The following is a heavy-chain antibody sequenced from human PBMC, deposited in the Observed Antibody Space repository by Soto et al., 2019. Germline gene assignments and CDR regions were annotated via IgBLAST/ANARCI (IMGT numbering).Heavy chain of an antibody. CDR3: ARSYYDSSGFSNDAFDI. J-gene: IGHJ3*02. D-gene: IGHD3-22*01. CDR2: INPNSGGT. CDR1: GYTFTDYY. Sequence: QVQLVQSGAEVKKPGASVKVSCKASGYTFTDYYMHWVRQAPGQGLEWMGWINPNSGGTNYAQKFQGWVTMTRDTSISTAYMELSRLRSDDTAVYYCARSYYDSSGFSNDAFDIWGQGTMVTVSS. V-gene: IGHV1-2*04.